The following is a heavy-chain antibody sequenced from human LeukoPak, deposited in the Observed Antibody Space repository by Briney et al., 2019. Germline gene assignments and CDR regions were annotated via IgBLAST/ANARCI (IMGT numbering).Heavy chain of an antibody. Sequence: PGGSLRLSCAASGFTFRTYSMTWVRQAPGKGLEWVSSISGSSSYIYYADSVKGRFTISRDNAKNSLYLQMNSLRAEDTAVYYCASTVTTIFDYWGQGTLVTVSS. CDR3: ASTVTTIFDY. CDR1: GFTFRTYS. V-gene: IGHV3-21*01. CDR2: ISGSSSYI. D-gene: IGHD4-17*01. J-gene: IGHJ4*02.